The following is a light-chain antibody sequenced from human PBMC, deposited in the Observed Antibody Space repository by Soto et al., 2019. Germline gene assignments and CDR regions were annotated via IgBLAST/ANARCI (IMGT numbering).Light chain of an antibody. CDR3: QQYKSPST. V-gene: IGKV1-5*03. Sequence: DIQMTQSASTLSASVGDTVAITGRASESISIWLAWYQQKPGKAPNLLINKASSLQSEVPSRFSGSGSGTEFTLTITSLQPDDFGVYYCQQYKSPSTFGQGTKVDIK. CDR2: KAS. J-gene: IGKJ1*01. CDR1: ESISIW.